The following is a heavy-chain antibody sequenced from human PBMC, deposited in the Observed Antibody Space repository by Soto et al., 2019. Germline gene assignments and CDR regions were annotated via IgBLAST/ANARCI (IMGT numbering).Heavy chain of an antibody. D-gene: IGHD1-26*01. CDR1: GGSISSYY. CDR3: ARKGGSYYVFAY. CDR2: IYYSGST. V-gene: IGHV4-59*01. J-gene: IGHJ4*02. Sequence: SETLSLTCTVSGGSISSYYWSWIRQPPGKGLEWIGYIYYSGSTNYNPSLKSRVTISVDTSKNQFSLKLSSVTAADTAVYYCARKGGSYYVFAYWGQGTLVTVSS.